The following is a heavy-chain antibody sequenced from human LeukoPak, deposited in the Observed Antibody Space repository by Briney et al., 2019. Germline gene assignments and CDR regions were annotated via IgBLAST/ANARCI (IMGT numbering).Heavy chain of an antibody. CDR2: ISSSSSTI. J-gene: IGHJ6*03. D-gene: IGHD5-18*01. V-gene: IGHV3-48*01. CDR1: GFTFSSFG. Sequence: GGSLRLSCAASGFTFSSFGMNWVRQAPGKGLEWVSYISSSSSTIYYADSVKGRFTISRDNAKNSLYLQMNSLRAEDTAVYYCARGKIGYSSYYYYYMDVWGKGTTVTVSS. CDR3: ARGKIGYSSYYYYYMDV.